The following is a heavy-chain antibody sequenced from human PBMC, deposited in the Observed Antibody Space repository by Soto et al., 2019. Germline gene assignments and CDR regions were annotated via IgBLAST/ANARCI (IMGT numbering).Heavy chain of an antibody. D-gene: IGHD5-18*01. V-gene: IGHV5-51*01. J-gene: IGHJ3*02. Sequence: GGSLRLSCKGSGDRFPNYWITWVRQMPGKGLEWMGIIYIGDSDTRYSPSFQGQVTISADKSISTAYLQWSSLKASDTAMYYCARRDTTMGPAAFDIWGQGTMVTVSS. CDR3: ARRDTTMGPAAFDI. CDR2: IYIGDSDT. CDR1: GDRFPNYW.